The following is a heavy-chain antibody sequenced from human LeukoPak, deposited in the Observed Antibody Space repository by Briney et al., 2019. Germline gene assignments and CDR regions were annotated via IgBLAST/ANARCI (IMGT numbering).Heavy chain of an antibody. V-gene: IGHV4-34*01. Sequence: SETLSLTCAVYGGSFSGYYWSWIRQPPGKGLEWIGEINHSGSTNYNPSLKSRVTISVDTSKNQFSLKLSSVTAADTAVYYCASDGRGRFDPWGQGTLVTVSS. J-gene: IGHJ5*02. CDR1: GGSFSGYY. CDR2: INHSGST. CDR3: ASDGRGRFDP. D-gene: IGHD1-26*01.